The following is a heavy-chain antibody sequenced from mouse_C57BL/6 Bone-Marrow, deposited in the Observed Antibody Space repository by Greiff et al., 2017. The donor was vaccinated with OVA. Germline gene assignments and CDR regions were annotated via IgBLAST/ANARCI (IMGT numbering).Heavy chain of an antibody. CDR2: IRNKANNHAT. Sequence: EVMLVESGGGLVQPGGSMKLSCAASGFTFSDAWMDWVRQSPEKGLEWVAEIRNKANNHATYYAESVKGRFTISRDDSKSSVYLQMNSLRAEDTGIYYCTRTFITTVVAGDYFDYWGQGTTLTVSS. D-gene: IGHD1-1*01. J-gene: IGHJ2*01. CDR1: GFTFSDAW. CDR3: TRTFITTVVAGDYFDY. V-gene: IGHV6-6*01.